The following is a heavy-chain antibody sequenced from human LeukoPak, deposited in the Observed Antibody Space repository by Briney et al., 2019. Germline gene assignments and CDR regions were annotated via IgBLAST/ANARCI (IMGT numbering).Heavy chain of an antibody. CDR1: GFTSSSYS. CDR3: ARVSGGRTEYFDS. J-gene: IGHJ4*02. Sequence: PGGSLRLSCAASGFTSSSYSMNWVRQAPGMGLQWVSYITGSSRLIYYADSVKGRFTISRDNAKTSLYLQMNSLRAEDTAVYYCARVSGGRTEYFDSWGQGTLVTVSS. D-gene: IGHD1/OR15-1a*01. CDR2: ITGSSRLI. V-gene: IGHV3-48*04.